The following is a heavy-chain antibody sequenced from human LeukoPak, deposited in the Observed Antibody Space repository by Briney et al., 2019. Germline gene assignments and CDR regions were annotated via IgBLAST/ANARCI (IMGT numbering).Heavy chain of an antibody. Sequence: GGSLRLSCAASGFTFSSYAMSWVRQAPGKGLEWVSSISSSSSYIYYADSVKGRFTISRDNAKNSLYLQMNSLRAEDTAVCYCARSSSGYFDYWGQGTLVTVSS. V-gene: IGHV3-21*01. CDR2: ISSSSSYI. CDR1: GFTFSSYA. D-gene: IGHD3-22*01. J-gene: IGHJ4*02. CDR3: ARSSSGYFDY.